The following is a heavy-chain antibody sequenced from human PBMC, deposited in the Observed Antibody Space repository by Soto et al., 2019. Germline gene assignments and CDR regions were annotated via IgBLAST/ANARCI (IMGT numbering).Heavy chain of an antibody. CDR3: AREDGDTSGCQGY. CDR2: MNANSGDT. Sequence: XWVKVSCKASGYTFTGYYMHWVRQAPGQGLEWMGWMNANSGDTNYAQKFQGRVTMTRDTSISTAYMELSRLSVDDTAVYYCAREDGDTSGCQGYWGQGTLVTASS. D-gene: IGHD3-22*01. CDR1: GYTFTGYY. V-gene: IGHV1-2*02. J-gene: IGHJ4*02.